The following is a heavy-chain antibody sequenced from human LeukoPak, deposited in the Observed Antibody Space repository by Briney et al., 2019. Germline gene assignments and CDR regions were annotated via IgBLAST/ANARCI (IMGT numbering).Heavy chain of an antibody. J-gene: IGHJ4*02. Sequence: AGGSLRLSCAASGFTFSDYYMSWIRQAPGKGLEWVSYISSSGSTIYYADSVKGRFTISRDNAKNSLYLQMNSLRAEDTAVYYCARDSIVVVPAAIRENFDYWGQGTLVTVSP. D-gene: IGHD2-2*02. CDR3: ARDSIVVVPAAIRENFDY. CDR1: GFTFSDYY. CDR2: ISSSGSTI. V-gene: IGHV3-11*01.